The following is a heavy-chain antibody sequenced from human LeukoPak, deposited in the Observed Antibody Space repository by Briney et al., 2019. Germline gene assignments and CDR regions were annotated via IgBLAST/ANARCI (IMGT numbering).Heavy chain of an antibody. Sequence: GGSLRLSCAAPGFTFSSYWMSWVRQAPGKGLEWVANIKQDGSEKYYVDSVKGRFTISRDNAKNSLYLQMNSLRAEDTAVYYCARGTGTSDYGYYFDYWGQGTLVTVSS. CDR3: ARGTGTSDYGYYFDY. D-gene: IGHD4-17*01. J-gene: IGHJ4*02. CDR1: GFTFSSYW. V-gene: IGHV3-7*01. CDR2: IKQDGSEK.